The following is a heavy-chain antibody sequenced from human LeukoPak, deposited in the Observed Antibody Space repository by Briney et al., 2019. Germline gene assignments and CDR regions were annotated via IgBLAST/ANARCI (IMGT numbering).Heavy chain of an antibody. J-gene: IGHJ6*02. D-gene: IGHD2-2*02. CDR2: INHSGST. CDR1: GGSFSGYY. V-gene: IGHV4-34*01. CDR3: ARGRKQYCSSTSCYILMDV. Sequence: SETLSLTCAVYGGSFSGYYWSWIRQPPGKGLECIGEINHSGSTNYNPSLKSRVTISVDTSKNQFSLKLSSVTAADTAVYYCARGRKQYCSSTSCYILMDVSGQGTTVTVSS.